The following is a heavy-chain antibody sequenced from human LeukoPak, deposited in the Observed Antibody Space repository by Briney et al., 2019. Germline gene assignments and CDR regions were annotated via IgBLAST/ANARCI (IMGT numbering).Heavy chain of an antibody. Sequence: ASVKDSCKASGYTFTSYYMNAVRPAPGQGLEWTGIINPSGGSTSNARKFQGRVTMTRDTSTSTLYMELSNLRSEDTAVSYFERRGTYRFYYFYYWGQGTLVTVSS. J-gene: IGHJ4*02. D-gene: IGHD3-16*02. V-gene: IGHV1-46*01. CDR3: ERRGTYRFYYFYY. CDR1: GYTFTSYY. CDR2: INPSGGST.